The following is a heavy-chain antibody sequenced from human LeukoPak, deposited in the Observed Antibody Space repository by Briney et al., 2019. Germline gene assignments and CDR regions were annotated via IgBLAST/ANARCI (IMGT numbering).Heavy chain of an antibody. CDR1: GFTFSSFA. D-gene: IGHD6-13*01. CDR2: ISYDGSNK. J-gene: IGHJ4*02. V-gene: IGHV3-30-3*01. CDR3: ATAQVYSRSWHAY. Sequence: GGSLRLSCAASGFTFSSFAMHWVRQAPGKGLEWVAVISYDGSNKYYADSVKGRFTISRDNSKNTLYLQMNTLRAEDTAVYYCATAQVYSRSWHAYRGRGTLVTVSS.